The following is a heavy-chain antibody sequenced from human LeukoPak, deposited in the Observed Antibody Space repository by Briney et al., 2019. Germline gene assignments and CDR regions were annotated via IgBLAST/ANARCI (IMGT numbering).Heavy chain of an antibody. CDR3: ARDVTYYGGDWFDP. Sequence: PGGSLRLSCAASGFTFSGSAMHWVRQASGKGLEWVGRVRSKANGYATEYTGSVKGRFTISRDDSKNTAYLQMNSLRAEDTAVYYCARDVTYYGGDWFDPWGQGTLVTVSS. D-gene: IGHD4-23*01. CDR1: GFTFSGSA. V-gene: IGHV3-73*01. CDR2: VRSKANGYAT. J-gene: IGHJ5*02.